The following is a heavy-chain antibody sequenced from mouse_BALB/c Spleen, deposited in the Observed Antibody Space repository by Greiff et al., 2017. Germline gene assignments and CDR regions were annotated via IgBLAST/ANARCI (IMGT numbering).Heavy chain of an antibody. J-gene: IGHJ4*01. CDR1: GYTFTDYA. D-gene: IGHD2-3*01. CDR3: ARDRDMMRRGYAMDY. CDR2: ISTYYGDA. V-gene: IGHV1S137*01. Sequence: QVQLKQSGAELVRPGVSVKISCKGSGYTFTDYAMHWVKQSHAKSLEWIGVISTYYGDASYNQKFKGKATMTVDKSSSTAYMELARLTSEDSAIYYCARDRDMMRRGYAMDYWGQGTSVTVSS.